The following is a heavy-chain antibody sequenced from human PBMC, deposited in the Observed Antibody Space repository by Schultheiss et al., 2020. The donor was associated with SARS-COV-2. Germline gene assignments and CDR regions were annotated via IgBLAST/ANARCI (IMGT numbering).Heavy chain of an antibody. J-gene: IGHJ2*01. CDR2: IYSGGST. D-gene: IGHD3-22*01. V-gene: IGHV3-66*01. CDR3: ARDSFHYYDSSGYSPWYFDL. Sequence: GGSLRLSCAASGFTFSSYAMSWVRQAPGKGLEWVSVIYSGGSTYYADSVKGRFTISRDNSKNTLYLQMNSLRAEDTAVYYCARDSFHYYDSSGYSPWYFDLWGRGTLVTVSS. CDR1: GFTFSSYA.